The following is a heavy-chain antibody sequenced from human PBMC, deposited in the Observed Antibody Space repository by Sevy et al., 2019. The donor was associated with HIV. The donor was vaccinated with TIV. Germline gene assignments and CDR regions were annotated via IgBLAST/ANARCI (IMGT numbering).Heavy chain of an antibody. CDR2: ISWNSGSI. D-gene: IGHD6-13*01. CDR1: GFTFDDYA. CDR3: AKDLGPEGQLVFGGYYYYMDV. V-gene: IGHV3-9*01. Sequence: GGSLRLSCAASGFTFDDYAMHWVRQAPGKGLEWVSGISWNSGSIGYADSVKGRFTISRDNAKNSLYLQMNSLRAEDTALYYCAKDLGPEGQLVFGGYYYYMDVWGKGTTVTVSS. J-gene: IGHJ6*03.